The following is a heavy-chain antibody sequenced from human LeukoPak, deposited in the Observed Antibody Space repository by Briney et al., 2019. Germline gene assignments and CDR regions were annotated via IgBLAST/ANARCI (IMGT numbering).Heavy chain of an antibody. CDR3: STTTRGWYGVGDH. CDR1: GGSISSSSYY. V-gene: IGHV4-39*01. CDR2: IYYGGST. D-gene: IGHD6-19*01. J-gene: IGHJ4*02. Sequence: SETLSLTCTVSGGSISSSSYYWGWIRQPPGKGLEWIGGIYYGGSTYYNPSLKSRLTISADTSKNQFFLKVTSVTAADTAVYYCSTTTRGWYGVGDHWGQGALVTVSS.